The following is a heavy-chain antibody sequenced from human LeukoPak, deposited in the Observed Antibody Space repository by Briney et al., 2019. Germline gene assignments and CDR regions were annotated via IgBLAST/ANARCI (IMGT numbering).Heavy chain of an antibody. CDR3: ARVGSYGPFDP. CDR2: IYYSGST. Sequence: SQTLSLTCTVSGGSISSGGNYWSWIRQHPGKGLECIGYIYYSGSTYYNPSLKSRVTISVDTSKNQFSLKLSSVTAADTAVYYCARVGSYGPFDPWGQGTLVTVSS. V-gene: IGHV4-31*03. J-gene: IGHJ5*02. D-gene: IGHD5-18*01. CDR1: GGSISSGGNY.